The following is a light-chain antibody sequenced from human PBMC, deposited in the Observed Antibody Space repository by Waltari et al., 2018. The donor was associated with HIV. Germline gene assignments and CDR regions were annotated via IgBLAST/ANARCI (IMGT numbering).Light chain of an antibody. Sequence: SYDLNQPLSVSVALGQTATVICGGNSHGNQDVHGYQQKPGQAPLLVIYRNDNRPSGIPERFSGSNSGNTATLTISRAQVGDEADYFCQVWDSSAVVFGGGTKLTVL. CDR2: RND. CDR1: SHGNQD. CDR3: QVWDSSAVV. J-gene: IGLJ2*01. V-gene: IGLV3-9*01.